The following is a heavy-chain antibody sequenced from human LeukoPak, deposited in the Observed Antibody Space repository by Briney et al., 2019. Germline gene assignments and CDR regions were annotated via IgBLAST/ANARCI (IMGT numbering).Heavy chain of an antibody. V-gene: IGHV1-69*06. CDR3: ATGYCSGGSCFLGYFQH. Sequence: GASVKVSCRASGGTFSSYAISWVRQAPGQGLEWMGGIIPIFGTANYAQKFQGRVTITADKSTSTAYMELSSLRSEDTAVYYCATGYCSGGSCFLGYFQHWGRAPWSPSPQ. D-gene: IGHD2-15*01. CDR2: IIPIFGTA. J-gene: IGHJ1*01. CDR1: GGTFSSYA.